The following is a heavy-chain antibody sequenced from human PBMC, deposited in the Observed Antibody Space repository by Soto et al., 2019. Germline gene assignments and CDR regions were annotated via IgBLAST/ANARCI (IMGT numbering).Heavy chain of an antibody. CDR2: ISYDGSNK. V-gene: IGHV3-30-3*01. CDR1: GFTFSNYD. D-gene: IGHD4-17*01. CDR3: ARGLCCFDGDYNYFDY. Sequence: QVQLVESGGGVVQPGRSLRLSCAASGFTFSNYDMHWVRQPPGKGLEWVTVISYDGSNKYYADSVKGRFTISRDNSKNTMDLQKNSLRAEDTTVYYWARGLCCFDGDYNYFDYWGQGTLVTVSS. J-gene: IGHJ4*02.